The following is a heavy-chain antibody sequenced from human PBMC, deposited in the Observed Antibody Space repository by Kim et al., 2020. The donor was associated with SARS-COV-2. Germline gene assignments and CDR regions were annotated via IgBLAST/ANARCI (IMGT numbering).Heavy chain of an antibody. J-gene: IGHJ4*02. D-gene: IGHD6-6*01. CDR2: IYHSGST. V-gene: IGHV4-4*02. CDR1: GGSISSSNW. CDR3: ARGESVVGIAARPVDY. Sequence: SETLSLTCAVSGGSISSSNWWSWVRQPPGKGLEWIGEIYHSGSTNYNPSLKSRVTISVDKSKNQFSLKLSSVTAADTAVYYCARGESVVGIAARPVDYWGQGTLVTVSS.